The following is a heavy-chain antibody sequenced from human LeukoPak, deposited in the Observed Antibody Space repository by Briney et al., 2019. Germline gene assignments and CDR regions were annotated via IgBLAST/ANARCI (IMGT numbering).Heavy chain of an antibody. D-gene: IGHD3-16*01. J-gene: IGHJ1*01. CDR1: GFTFDNYA. Sequence: GRSLRLSCAASGFTFDNYALHWVRQAPGKDLEWVSGISWSSGSIGYADSVKGRFTISRDNAKSSLYLQMSSLRPEDTALYYCAKDVSAYPKYFHHWGQGTLVTVSS. CDR3: AKDVSAYPKYFHH. V-gene: IGHV3-9*01. CDR2: ISWSSGSI.